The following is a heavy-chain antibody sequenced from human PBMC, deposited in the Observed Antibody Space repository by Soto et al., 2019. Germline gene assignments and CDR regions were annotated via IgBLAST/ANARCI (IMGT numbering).Heavy chain of an antibody. CDR3: ARDSSVAHYYYYYGMDV. J-gene: IGHJ6*02. V-gene: IGHV3-33*01. CDR2: IWYDGSNK. D-gene: IGHD2-15*01. Sequence: VAVIWYDGSNKYYADSVKGRFTISRDNSKNTLYLQMNSLRAEDTAVYYCARDSSVAHYYYYYGMDVWGQGTTVTVSS.